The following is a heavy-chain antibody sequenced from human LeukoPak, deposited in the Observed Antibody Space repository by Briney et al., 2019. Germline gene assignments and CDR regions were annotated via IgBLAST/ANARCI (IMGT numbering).Heavy chain of an antibody. CDR2: IYHSGST. D-gene: IGHD3-22*01. CDR1: GYSISSGYY. V-gene: IGHV4-38-2*02. J-gene: IGHJ1*01. Sequence: SETLSLTCTVSGYSISSGYYWGWIRQPPGKGLEWIGSIYHSGSTYYNPSLKSRVTISVDTSKNQFSLKLSPVTAADTAVYYCARLKYYYDSSGYRAEYFQHWGQGTLVTVSS. CDR3: ARLKYYYDSSGYRAEYFQH.